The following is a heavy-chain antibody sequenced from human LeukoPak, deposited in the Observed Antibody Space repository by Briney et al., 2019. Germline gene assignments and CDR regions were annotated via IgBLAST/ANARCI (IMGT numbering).Heavy chain of an antibody. CDR3: VREGRSISVWCSSGTCYDFDY. V-gene: IGHV3-21*01. Sequence: GGSLRLSCAASGFIFNEYNMNWVRQAPGKGLEWVSSISSSRDNIYYADSVKGRFTISRDNAKSSLYLQMNRLRADDTAVYYCVREGRSISVWCSSGTCYDFDYWGRGTLVTVSS. CDR2: ISSSRDNI. J-gene: IGHJ4*02. D-gene: IGHD2-15*01. CDR1: GFIFNEYN.